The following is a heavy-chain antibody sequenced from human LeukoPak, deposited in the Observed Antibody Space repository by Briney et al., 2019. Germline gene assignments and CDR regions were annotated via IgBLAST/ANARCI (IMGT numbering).Heavy chain of an antibody. CDR3: AREGYPYRPIDY. CDR2: VNLQGST. V-gene: IGHV4-4*02. Sequence: SGTLSLTCAVSGVSFTQNNYCCCVRQPPGERLEWTGVVNLQGSTNYTPSLMRRVAISVDTSANHVSLQLTSLTAADTAVYYCAREGYPYRPIDYSGQGTLVTVSS. CDR1: GVSFTQNNY. D-gene: IGHD2-2*01. J-gene: IGHJ4*02.